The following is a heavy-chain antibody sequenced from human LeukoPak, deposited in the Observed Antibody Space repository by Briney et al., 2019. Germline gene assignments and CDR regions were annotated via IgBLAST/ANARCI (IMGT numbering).Heavy chain of an antibody. CDR1: GFTVSDNY. V-gene: IGHV3-53*01. D-gene: IGHD6-13*01. J-gene: IGHJ5*02. CDR2: MYSRGDT. Sequence: RGSLRLSCAASGFTVSDNYMSWVRQAPGKGLEWVSVMYSRGDTYYPNSVKGRFTFSRDISKNTLYLQMNGLRPEDTAMYYCARDAPQVPAAGVLASWAQGTLVSVSS. CDR3: ARDAPQVPAAGVLAS.